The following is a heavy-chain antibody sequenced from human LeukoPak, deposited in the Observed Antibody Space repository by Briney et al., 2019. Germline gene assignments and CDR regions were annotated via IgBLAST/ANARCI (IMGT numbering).Heavy chain of an antibody. V-gene: IGHV3-15*01. CDR2: IKSKTDGGTT. Sequence: GGSLRLSCAASGFTFSNAWMSWVRQAPGKGLEWVGRIKSKTDGGTTDHAAPVKGRFTISRDDSKNTLYLQMNSLKTEDTAVYYCTTAWVVPAATYFDYWGQGTLVTVSS. CDR1: GFTFSNAW. J-gene: IGHJ4*02. D-gene: IGHD2-2*01. CDR3: TTAWVVPAATYFDY.